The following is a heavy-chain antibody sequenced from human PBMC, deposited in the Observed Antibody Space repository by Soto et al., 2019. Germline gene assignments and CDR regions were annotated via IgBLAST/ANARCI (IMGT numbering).Heavy chain of an antibody. CDR2: IVGSGGTT. J-gene: IGHJ1*01. CDR3: AKAPVPDYGAYGSCVFQL. CDR1: GFTFSSYA. D-gene: IGHD4-17*01. V-gene: IGHV3-23*01. Sequence: GGSLRLSCAASGFTFSSYAMSWVRQAPGKGLEWVSAIVGSGGTTYHADSVKGRFTISRDNSKNTLYLQMNSLRAEDTAVFYCAKAPVPDYGAYGSCVFQLWGQGTLVTVSS.